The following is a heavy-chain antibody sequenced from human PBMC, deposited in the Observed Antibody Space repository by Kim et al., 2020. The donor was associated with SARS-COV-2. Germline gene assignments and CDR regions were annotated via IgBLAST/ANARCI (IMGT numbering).Heavy chain of an antibody. Sequence: ASVKVSCKASGYTFTTHWMHWVRQAPGEGPEWMGIVSPLTGATTYAQKFQGRVTLTSDTSTSTVYMELSGLKSDDTAVYYCVRDLDGTWCLDYWGQGTLVTVSS. D-gene: IGHD6-13*01. J-gene: IGHJ4*02. CDR3: VRDLDGTWCLDY. CDR2: VSPLTGAT. CDR1: GYTFTTHW. V-gene: IGHV1-46*01.